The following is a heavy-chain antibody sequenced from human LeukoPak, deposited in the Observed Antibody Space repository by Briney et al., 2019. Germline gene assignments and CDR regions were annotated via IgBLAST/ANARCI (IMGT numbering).Heavy chain of an antibody. V-gene: IGHV3-21*01. CDR2: ISSSSSYI. Sequence: PGGSLRLSCAASGFTFSSYSMNWVRQAPGKGLEWVSSISSSSSYIYYADSVKGRFTISRDNAKNSLYLQMNSLRAEDTAVYYCARAPPVYATVTSRAENFDYWGQGTLVTVSS. J-gene: IGHJ4*02. CDR1: GFTFSSYS. CDR3: ARAPPVYATVTSRAENFDY. D-gene: IGHD4-17*01.